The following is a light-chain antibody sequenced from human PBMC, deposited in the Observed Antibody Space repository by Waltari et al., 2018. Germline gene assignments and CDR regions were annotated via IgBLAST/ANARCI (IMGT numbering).Light chain of an antibody. Sequence: QSALTQPASVSGSPRPSITISCTRTSSDVGRYNYVSWYQQYPGKAPKLMIFDVNSRPSEVSNRFSGSKAGNTASLTISGLQAEDEANYYCSSYTVSSSLVIFGGGTKLTVL. J-gene: IGLJ2*01. CDR2: DVN. V-gene: IGLV2-14*01. CDR1: SSDVGRYNY. CDR3: SSYTVSSSLVI.